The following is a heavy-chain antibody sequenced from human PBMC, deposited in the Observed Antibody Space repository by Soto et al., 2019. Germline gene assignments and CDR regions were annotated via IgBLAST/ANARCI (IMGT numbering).Heavy chain of an antibody. V-gene: IGHV3-23*01. J-gene: IGHJ3*01. D-gene: IGHD3-3*01. Sequence: PGGTLSLSCAASGVTFSNFAMNLVRRSPGKGLEGVSSISVSGASTSYADSVKGRFTISRDNSQNTVYLKMNSLRAEDTAVYFCAKRISSPIYGAYNGAFDVWDLRRMVTVSS. CDR2: ISVSGAST. CDR3: AKRISSPIYGAYNGAFDV. CDR1: GVTFSNFA.